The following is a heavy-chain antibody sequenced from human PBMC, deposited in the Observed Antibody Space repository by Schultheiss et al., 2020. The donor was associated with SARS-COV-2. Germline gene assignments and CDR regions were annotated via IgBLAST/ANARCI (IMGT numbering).Heavy chain of an antibody. CDR3: ATLRGYSYGYVYDMDV. CDR1: GGSISSGGYY. V-gene: IGHV4-61*08. D-gene: IGHD5-18*01. CDR2: IYYTGST. Sequence: SETLSLTCTVSGGSISSGGYYWSWIRQHPGKGLEWIGYIYYTGSTKYNPSLTSRVTISLDTPKNQFSLKLSSVTAADTAVYYCATLRGYSYGYVYDMDVWCQGTTVTVSS. J-gene: IGHJ6*02.